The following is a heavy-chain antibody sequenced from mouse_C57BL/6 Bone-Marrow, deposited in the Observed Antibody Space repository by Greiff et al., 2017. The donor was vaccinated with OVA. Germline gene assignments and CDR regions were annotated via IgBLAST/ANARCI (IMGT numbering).Heavy chain of an antibody. CDR1: GFTFSDYY. CDR2: INYDGSST. CDR3: ARVSFYYYGSSYAMDY. V-gene: IGHV5-16*01. J-gene: IGHJ4*01. Sequence: EVQRVESEGGLVQPGSSMKLSCTASGFTFSDYYMAWVRQVPEKGLEWVANINYDGSSTYYLDSLKSRFIISRDNAKNILYLQMSSLKSEDTATYYCARVSFYYYGSSYAMDYWGQGTSVTVSS. D-gene: IGHD1-1*01.